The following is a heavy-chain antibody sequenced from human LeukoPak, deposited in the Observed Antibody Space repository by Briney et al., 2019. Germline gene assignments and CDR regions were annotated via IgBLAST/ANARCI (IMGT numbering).Heavy chain of an antibody. CDR1: GFTFSSYA. Sequence: GSLRLSCAASGFTFSSYAMSWVRQAPGKGLEWIGYIYYSGSTNYNPSLKSRVTISIDTSKNQFSLNLSSVTAADTAVYYCARGASGYSYGWGQGTLVTVSS. V-gene: IGHV4-59*01. CDR3: ARGASGYSYG. J-gene: IGHJ4*02. D-gene: IGHD5-18*01. CDR2: IYYSGST.